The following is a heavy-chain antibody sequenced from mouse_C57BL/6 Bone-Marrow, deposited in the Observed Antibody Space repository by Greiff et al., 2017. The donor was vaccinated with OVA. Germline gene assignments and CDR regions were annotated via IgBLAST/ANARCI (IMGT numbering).Heavy chain of an antibody. V-gene: IGHV1-26*01. CDR1: GYTFTDYY. Sequence: EVKLQQSGPELVKPGASVKISCKASGYTFTDYYMNWVKQSHGKSLEWIGDINPNNGGTSYNQKFKGKATLTVDKSSSTAYMELRSLTSEDSAVYYCAREDYYGDYYFDYWGQGTTLTVSS. CDR3: AREDYYGDYYFDY. D-gene: IGHD1-2*01. J-gene: IGHJ2*01. CDR2: INPNNGGT.